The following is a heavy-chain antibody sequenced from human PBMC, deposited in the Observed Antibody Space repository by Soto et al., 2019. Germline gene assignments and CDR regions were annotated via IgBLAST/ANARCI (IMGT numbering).Heavy chain of an antibody. V-gene: IGHV1-69*06. CDR2: IIPIFGTA. CDR3: SCHSGYDYGGGY. J-gene: IGHJ4*02. D-gene: IGHD5-12*01. Sequence: QVQLVQSGAEVKKPGSSVKVSCKASGGTFSSYAISWVRQAPGQGLEWMGGIIPIFGTANYAQKFQGRVTITADKSTSTAKMEPRTLRSEDTAVYYGSCHSGYDYGGGYWGQGTLVTVSS. CDR1: GGTFSSYA.